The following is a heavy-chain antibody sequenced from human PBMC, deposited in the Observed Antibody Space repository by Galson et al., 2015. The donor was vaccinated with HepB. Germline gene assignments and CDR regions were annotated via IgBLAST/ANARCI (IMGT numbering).Heavy chain of an antibody. CDR3: ARAVLSWDDSSGSDESFDY. CDR1: GYTFTSYA. D-gene: IGHD3-22*01. J-gene: IGHJ4*02. Sequence: SVKLSCTASGYTFTSYAMNWVRQAPGQGLEWMGWINTNTGNPTYAQAFTGRFAFSLDTSVSTPYLQIISLKAEATADYYCARAVLSWDDSSGSDESFDYWGQGTLVTVSS. V-gene: IGHV7-4-1*02. CDR2: INTNTGNP.